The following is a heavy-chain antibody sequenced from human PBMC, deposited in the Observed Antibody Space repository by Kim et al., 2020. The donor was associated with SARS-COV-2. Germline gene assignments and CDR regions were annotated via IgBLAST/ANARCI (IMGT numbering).Heavy chain of an antibody. CDR2: INAGNGNT. Sequence: ASVKVSCKASGYTFTSYAMHWVRQAPGQRLEWMGWINAGNGNTKYSQKFQGRVTITRDTSASTAYMELSSLRSEDTAVYYCARGSKIVGATKIDYWGQGTLVTVSS. V-gene: IGHV1-3*01. CDR3: ARGSKIVGATKIDY. J-gene: IGHJ4*02. CDR1: GYTFTSYA. D-gene: IGHD1-26*01.